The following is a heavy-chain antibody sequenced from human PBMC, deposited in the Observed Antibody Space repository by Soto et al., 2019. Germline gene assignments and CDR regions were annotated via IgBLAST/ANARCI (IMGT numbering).Heavy chain of an antibody. CDR3: ASAGDSGYYPF. J-gene: IGHJ4*02. V-gene: IGHV3-23*01. D-gene: IGHD3-22*01. CDR1: GFTFSSYA. CDR2: ISGSGGST. Sequence: LRLSCAASGFTFSSYAMSWVRQAPGKGLEWVSSISGSGGSTYYADSVKGRFTISRDNSKNTLYLQMNSLRAEDTAVYYCASAGDSGYYPFWGQGTLVTVSS.